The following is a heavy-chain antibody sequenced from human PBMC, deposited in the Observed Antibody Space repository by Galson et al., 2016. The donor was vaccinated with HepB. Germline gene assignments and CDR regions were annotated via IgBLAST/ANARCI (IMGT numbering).Heavy chain of an antibody. D-gene: IGHD6-19*01. CDR1: GYSFINNW. V-gene: IGHV5-51*01. CDR3: ARSIAVAGPSDF. Sequence: QSGAEVKKPGESLRISCKASGYSFINNWIGWVRQLPGKGLEWMGTGYPGDSDTRYSPSFQGPVPISADKSISPAYLQWSSLKASDSGMYFCARSIAVAGPSDFWGQGTLVIVSS. J-gene: IGHJ4*02. CDR2: GYPGDSDT.